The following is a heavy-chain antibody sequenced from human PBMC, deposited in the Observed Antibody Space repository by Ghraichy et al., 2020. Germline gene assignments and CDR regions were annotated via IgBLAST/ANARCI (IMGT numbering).Heavy chain of an antibody. CDR2: IKEDGSMR. J-gene: IGHJ4*02. CDR3: ASEEVNMPWR. D-gene: IGHD2-2*01. CDR1: GFTFSASW. Sequence: GGSLRLSCAAYGFTFSASWMHWVRQAPGKGLQWLANIKEDGSMRQYVHFVKGRFTISRDNAKKSLFLEMDSLRVEDTAVYFCASEEVNMPWRWGQGTLVTVSS. V-gene: IGHV3-7*01.